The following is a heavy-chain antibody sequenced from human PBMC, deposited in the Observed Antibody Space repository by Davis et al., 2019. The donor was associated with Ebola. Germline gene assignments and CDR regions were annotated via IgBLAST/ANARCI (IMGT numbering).Heavy chain of an antibody. CDR3: ATGSKSFHY. CDR2: ISDTTTYT. V-gene: IGHV3-21*05. Sequence: GGSLRLSCAASGFTFSSYWMSWVRQAPGRGLEYISCISDTTTYTHYADSVKGRFTISRDNAKKSLYLQISSLRAEDTAVYYCATGSKSFHYWGQGTLVTVSS. D-gene: IGHD1-14*01. CDR1: GFTFSSYW. J-gene: IGHJ4*02.